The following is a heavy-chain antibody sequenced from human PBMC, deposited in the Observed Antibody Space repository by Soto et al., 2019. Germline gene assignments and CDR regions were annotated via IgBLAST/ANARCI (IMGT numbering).Heavy chain of an antibody. D-gene: IGHD4-17*01. CDR2: IKSKIDGGTT. V-gene: IGHV3-15*07. Sequence: EVQLVESGGGLVKPGESLRLSCAASGFPFNNVWMNWVRQAPGKGLEWVGRIKSKIDGGTTEYAAPVKGRFTISRDXSXXTLYLQMDSLKTEDTAVYYWTADGHDHGKYVPFDYWGQGTLVTVSS. J-gene: IGHJ4*02. CDR1: GFPFNNVW. CDR3: TADGHDHGKYVPFDY.